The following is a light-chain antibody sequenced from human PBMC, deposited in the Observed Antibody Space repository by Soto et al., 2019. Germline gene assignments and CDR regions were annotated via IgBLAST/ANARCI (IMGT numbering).Light chain of an antibody. Sequence: DIQMTQSPSSVSASVGDRVTSTCRASQSITSWIAWFQQKPGTAPKLLIFAASSLRGGVSSRFSGSGSETEFTLTISSLQPEDFAVYYCQQVKSFPYTFGQGTKVEIK. V-gene: IGKV1-12*01. CDR2: AAS. CDR1: QSITSW. CDR3: QQVKSFPYT. J-gene: IGKJ2*01.